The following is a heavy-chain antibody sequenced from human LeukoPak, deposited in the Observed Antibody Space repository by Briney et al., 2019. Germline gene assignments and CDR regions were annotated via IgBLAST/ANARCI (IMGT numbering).Heavy chain of an antibody. CDR3: ARGTLNIPGEHGAFDY. J-gene: IGHJ4*02. CDR2: ISSSSSYI. Sequence: GGSLRLSCAASGFTFSSYSMNWVRQAPGKGLEWVSSISSSSSYIYYADSVKGRFTISRDNAKNSLYLQMNSLRAEDTAVYYCARGTLNIPGEHGAFDYWGQGTLVTVSS. V-gene: IGHV3-21*01. CDR1: GFTFSSYS. D-gene: IGHD1-14*01.